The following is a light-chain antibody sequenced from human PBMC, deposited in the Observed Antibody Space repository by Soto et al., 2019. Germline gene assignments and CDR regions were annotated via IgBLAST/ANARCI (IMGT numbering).Light chain of an antibody. V-gene: IGKV1-39*01. Sequence: IQMTQSPSSLCPSLGDRVTITCRASQTITTYLNWYQQKPGKAPKLQIYAASSLQSGVPSRFSGSGSGTDFTLTISSLQPEDFATYYCQQSYSTPQTFGQGTKVDIK. CDR3: QQSYSTPQT. J-gene: IGKJ1*01. CDR1: QTITTY. CDR2: AAS.